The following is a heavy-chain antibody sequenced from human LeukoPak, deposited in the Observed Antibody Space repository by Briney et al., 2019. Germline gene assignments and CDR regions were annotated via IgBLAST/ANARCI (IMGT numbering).Heavy chain of an antibody. D-gene: IGHD3-22*01. J-gene: IGHJ5*02. V-gene: IGHV1-69*01. CDR1: GGTFSSYA. CDR2: IIPIFGTA. CDR3: ARSTSSGYYDWFDP. Sequence: ASVKVSCKASGGTFSSYAISWVRQAPGQGLEWMGGIIPIFGTANYAQKFQGRVTITADESTSTAYMELSSLRSEDTAVYYCARSTSSGYYDWFDPWGQGTLVTVSS.